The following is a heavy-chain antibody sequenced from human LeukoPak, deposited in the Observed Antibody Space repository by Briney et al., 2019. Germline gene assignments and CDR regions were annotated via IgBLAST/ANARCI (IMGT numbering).Heavy chain of an antibody. CDR2: MNPNSGNT. J-gene: IGHJ3*02. Sequence: GASVKVSCKASGYTFTSYDINWVRQATGQGREWMGWMNPNSGNTGYPQRFQGRVTITRNTSISTAYMELSSLRSEDTAVYYCARFSGSYYGSGAFDIWGQGTIITVSS. CDR1: GYTFTSYD. V-gene: IGHV1-8*03. CDR3: ARFSGSYYGSGAFDI. D-gene: IGHD1-26*01.